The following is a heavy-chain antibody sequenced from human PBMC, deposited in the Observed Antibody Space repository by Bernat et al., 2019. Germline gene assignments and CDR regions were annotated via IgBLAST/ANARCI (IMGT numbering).Heavy chain of an antibody. D-gene: IGHD3-22*01. Sequence: EVQLLESGGGLVQPGGSLRLSCAASGFTFSSYAMSWVRQAPGKGLEWVSAISGSGGSTYYADSVKGRFTISRDNSKNTLYLQMNSLRAEDTAVYYCAKGPNYYDSSGNGYYFDYWGQGTLVTVSS. CDR2: ISGSGGST. CDR3: AKGPNYYDSSGNGYYFDY. V-gene: IGHV3-23*01. J-gene: IGHJ4*02. CDR1: GFTFSSYA.